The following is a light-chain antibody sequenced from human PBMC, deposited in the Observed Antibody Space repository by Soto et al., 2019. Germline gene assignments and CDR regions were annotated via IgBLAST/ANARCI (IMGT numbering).Light chain of an antibody. CDR1: QSVSSSY. CDR2: DAS. J-gene: IGKJ1*01. V-gene: IGKV3-20*01. CDR3: QQFSSYPRT. Sequence: DILLTQSPSFLSLSACDRATLSCRASQSVSSSYLAGYQQKPGQAPRLLIYDASSRETGIPERFSGSGSGTDFTLTISRLEPEDFAVFYCQQFSSYPRTFGQGTKVDI.